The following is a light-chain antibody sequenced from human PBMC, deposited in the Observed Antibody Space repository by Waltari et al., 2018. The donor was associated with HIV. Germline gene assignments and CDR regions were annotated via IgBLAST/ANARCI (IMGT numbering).Light chain of an antibody. CDR3: QQYYDTPYT. V-gene: IGKV4-1*01. CDR2: WAS. CDR1: QGLWHTSMRRHY. J-gene: IGKJ2*01. Sequence: DIVMTQSPDSLPVSLGERATITCTSSQGLWHTSMRRHYLAWYQQRPGQPPKLLIAWASTRESGVPDRFSGSGSGTDFTLAISSLQPEDVAVYYCQQYYDTPYTFGQGTKLEI.